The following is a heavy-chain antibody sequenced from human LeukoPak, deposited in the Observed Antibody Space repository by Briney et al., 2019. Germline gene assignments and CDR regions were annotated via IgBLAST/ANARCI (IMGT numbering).Heavy chain of an antibody. Sequence: PGRSLRLSCAASGFTFSSYGMHWVRQAPGKGLEWVAVIWYDGSNKYYADSVKGRFTISRDNSKNTLYLQMNSLRADETAVYFCARFIASPGPDAFDIWGQGTLVTVSS. CDR1: GFTFSSYG. D-gene: IGHD6-13*01. CDR2: IWYDGSNK. CDR3: ARFIASPGPDAFDI. J-gene: IGHJ3*02. V-gene: IGHV3-33*01.